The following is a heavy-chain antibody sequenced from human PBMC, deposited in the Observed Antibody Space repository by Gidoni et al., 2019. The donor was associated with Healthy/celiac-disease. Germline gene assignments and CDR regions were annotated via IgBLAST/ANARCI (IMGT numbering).Heavy chain of an antibody. CDR1: GFTFSNAW. V-gene: IGHV3-15*01. CDR3: TTDTLEDDSSGYYYYGMDV. Sequence: EVQLVESGGGLVKPGGSLRLSCAASGFTFSNAWMSWVRQAPGKGLEWVGRIKSKTDGGTTDYAAPVKGRFTISRDDSKNTLYLQMNSLKTEDTAVYYCTTDTLEDDSSGYYYYGMDVWGQGTTVTVSS. J-gene: IGHJ6*02. CDR2: IKSKTDGGTT. D-gene: IGHD3-22*01.